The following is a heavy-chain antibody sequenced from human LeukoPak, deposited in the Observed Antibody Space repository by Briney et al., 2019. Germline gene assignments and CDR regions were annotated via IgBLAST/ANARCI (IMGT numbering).Heavy chain of an antibody. D-gene: IGHD5-12*01. J-gene: IGHJ6*02. V-gene: IGHV4-39*01. CDR1: GGSFSSNSYS. CDR2: IYYSGST. Sequence: SETLSLTCTVSGGSFSSNSYSWAWIRQSPGKGLEWIGTIYYSGSTYYNPSLKSRVTISVDTSKNQFSLNLSSVTAADTAVFHCARRGFSGHGSIYAMDVWGQGTTVTVSS. CDR3: ARRGFSGHGSIYAMDV.